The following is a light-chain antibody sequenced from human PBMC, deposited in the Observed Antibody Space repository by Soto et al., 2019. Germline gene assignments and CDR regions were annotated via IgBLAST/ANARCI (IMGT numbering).Light chain of an antibody. J-gene: IGKJ1*01. CDR1: QSVSNN. Sequence: EIVMTQSPATLSVSPGERATLSCRASQSVSNNLAWYQKKPGQAPRLLIYGASTRATGIPARFSGRGAGTEFTLTISSLQAEDFAGDYCQQYNNWWTFGQGTKVEIK. CDR2: GAS. CDR3: QQYNNWWT. V-gene: IGKV3-15*01.